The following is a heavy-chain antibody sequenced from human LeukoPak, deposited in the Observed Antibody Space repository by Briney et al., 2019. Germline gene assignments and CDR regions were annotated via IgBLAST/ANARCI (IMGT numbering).Heavy chain of an antibody. CDR2: INGDGDST. CDR3: AKVVGGNSDY. V-gene: IGHV3-23*01. J-gene: IGHJ4*02. CDR1: GFSFSIHG. D-gene: IGHD4-23*01. Sequence: GGSLTLSCAASGFSFSIHGMGWVRRAPGKGLEWVSSINGDGDSTNYANSVKGRFTISRDNSKNTLYLQMNSLRVEDTAVYYCAKVVGGNSDYWGQGTLVTVSS.